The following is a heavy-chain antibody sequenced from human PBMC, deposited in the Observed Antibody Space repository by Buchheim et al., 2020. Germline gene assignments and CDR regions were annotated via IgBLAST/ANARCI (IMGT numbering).Heavy chain of an antibody. J-gene: IGHJ6*02. D-gene: IGHD5-12*01. CDR1: GGTFSSYA. V-gene: IGHV1-69*04. CDR3: AVYSGYDSRYYYYRMDV. Sequence: QVQLVQSGAEVKKPGSSVKVSCKASGGTFSSYAISWVRQAPGQGLEWMGRIIPILGIANYAQKFQGRVTITADKSTSTAYMELSSLRSEDTAVYYCAVYSGYDSRYYYYRMDVWGQGTT. CDR2: IIPILGIA.